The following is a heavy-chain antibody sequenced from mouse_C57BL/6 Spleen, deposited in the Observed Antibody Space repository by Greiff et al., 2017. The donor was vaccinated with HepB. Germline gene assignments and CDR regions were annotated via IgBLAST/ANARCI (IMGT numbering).Heavy chain of an antibody. Sequence: EVQRVESGGGLVQPGGSMKLSCAASGFTFSDAWMDWVRQSPEKGLEWVAEIRNKANNHATYYAESVKGRFTISRDDSKSSVYLQMNSLRAEDTGIYYCTRGGNYRDYAMDYWGQGTSVTVSS. D-gene: IGHD2-1*01. J-gene: IGHJ4*01. CDR1: GFTFSDAW. V-gene: IGHV6-6*01. CDR2: IRNKANNHAT. CDR3: TRGGNYRDYAMDY.